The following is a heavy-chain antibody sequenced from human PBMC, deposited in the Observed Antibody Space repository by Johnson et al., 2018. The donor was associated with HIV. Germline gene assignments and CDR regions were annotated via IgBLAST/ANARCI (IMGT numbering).Heavy chain of an antibody. J-gene: IGHJ3*02. CDR1: GFTFSSYT. V-gene: IGHV3-30*04. CDR3: ARGGVVHDAVDM. Sequence: VQLVESGGGVVQPGGSLRLSCAASGFTFSSYTMHWVRPAPGKGLEWVAVISYDGKNKDYADPVKGRFTLSRDNSKNTLYLQLSSLRTEDTAVFYCARGGVVHDAVDMWGQGTMVTVSS. CDR2: ISYDGKNK. D-gene: IGHD2-2*01.